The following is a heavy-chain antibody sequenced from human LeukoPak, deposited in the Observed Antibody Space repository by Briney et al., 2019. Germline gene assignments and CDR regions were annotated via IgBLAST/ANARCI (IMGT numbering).Heavy chain of an antibody. Sequence: SETLSLTRTLSGGSISRDYWSWIREPPGKRREWRGRIYISGNTKYNPPLKSRVTMSVDTSKNQFSLKLSSVTAADTAVYYCAKVAGAGFQFDPWGQGTLVTVSS. CDR2: IYISGNT. CDR1: GGSISRDY. CDR3: AKVAGAGFQFDP. V-gene: IGHV4-4*07. D-gene: IGHD1-26*01. J-gene: IGHJ5*02.